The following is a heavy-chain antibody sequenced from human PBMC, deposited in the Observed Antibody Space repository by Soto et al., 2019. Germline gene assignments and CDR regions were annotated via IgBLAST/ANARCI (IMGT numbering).Heavy chain of an antibody. V-gene: IGHV4-39*01. CDR3: ARQTDTYYTFDAFDI. CDR2: VYYSGST. J-gene: IGHJ3*02. CDR1: GGSISSGSYY. Sequence: SETLSLTCTVSGGSISSGSYYWDWIRQPPGKGLEWIGNVYYSGSTNYNPSLESRVTISVDTSKNQFSLKLSSVTAADTAVYYCARQTDTYYTFDAFDIWGQGTMVTVS. D-gene: IGHD3-22*01.